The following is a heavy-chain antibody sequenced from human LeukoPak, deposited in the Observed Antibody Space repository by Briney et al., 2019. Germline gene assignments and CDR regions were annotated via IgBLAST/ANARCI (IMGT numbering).Heavy chain of an antibody. Sequence: PGGSLSLSCVASGFTFSSYWMTWVGQAPGKGLEWLANIKEDGSIQYYLDSVRGRFTISRDNAKTSVYLQLNSLRADDTAVYYCARDVWTGVAVSDYWGQGTLVTVSS. CDR2: IKEDGSIQ. D-gene: IGHD6-19*01. CDR3: ARDVWTGVAVSDY. CDR1: GFTFSSYW. J-gene: IGHJ4*02. V-gene: IGHV3-7*01.